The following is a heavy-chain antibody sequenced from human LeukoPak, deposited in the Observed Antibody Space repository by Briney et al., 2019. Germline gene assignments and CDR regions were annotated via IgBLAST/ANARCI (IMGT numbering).Heavy chain of an antibody. CDR1: GFTFRHYY. CDR3: AKVDGSGSYYFDY. V-gene: IGHV3-21*01. J-gene: IGHJ4*02. Sequence: PGGSLRLSCAASGFTFRHYYMNWVRQAPGKGLERVSFISSSSSIIYYADSVKGRFTISRDNARNSLYLQMNSLRAEDTAVYYCAKVDGSGSYYFDYWGQGTLVTVSS. D-gene: IGHD3-10*01. CDR2: ISSSSSII.